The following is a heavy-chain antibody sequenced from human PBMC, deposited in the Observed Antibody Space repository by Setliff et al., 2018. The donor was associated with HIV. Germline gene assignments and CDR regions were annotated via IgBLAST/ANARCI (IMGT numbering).Heavy chain of an antibody. CDR2: INQDGNI. J-gene: IGHJ4*02. V-gene: IGHV4-34*01. Sequence: SETLSLTCAVYGGSFGDNYWNWIRQPPGKGLEWIGEINQDGNINYNPALKSRVIISLDTSKKQFSLILRSVTAADTAVYFCARGLPRYDLWSGPSSRFDYWGQGTLVTVSS. CDR1: GGSFGDNY. D-gene: IGHD3-3*01. CDR3: ARGLPRYDLWSGPSSRFDY.